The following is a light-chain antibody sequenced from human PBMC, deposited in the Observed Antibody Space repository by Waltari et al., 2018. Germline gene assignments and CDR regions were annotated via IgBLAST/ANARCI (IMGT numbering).Light chain of an antibody. CDR1: SLQPHY. V-gene: IGLV3-19*01. CDR2: GKD. Sequence: SSELTQDPAVSVALGQTIRFTCKGDSLQPHYATLYQVKSGQAPILVIYGKDKRPSGIPDRISGYSSGTTSSLTITGAQAEDEADYYCSSRNGRANEVVFAGGTKVTVL. J-gene: IGLJ3*02. CDR3: SSRNGRANEVV.